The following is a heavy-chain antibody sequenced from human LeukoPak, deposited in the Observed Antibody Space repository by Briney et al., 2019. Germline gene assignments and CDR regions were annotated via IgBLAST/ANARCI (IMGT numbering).Heavy chain of an antibody. Sequence: SETLSLTCTVSGGSMSSHYWSWIRQPPGEGLEWIGYVYYSGSTNYNPSLKSRVTISVDRAKNQFSLKLNSVTAADTAVYYCAKHLTNAYYDMIWFDPWGQGTLVTVSS. CDR1: GGSMSSHY. D-gene: IGHD3-22*01. J-gene: IGHJ5*02. V-gene: IGHV4-59*11. CDR2: VYYSGST. CDR3: AKHLTNAYYDMIWFDP.